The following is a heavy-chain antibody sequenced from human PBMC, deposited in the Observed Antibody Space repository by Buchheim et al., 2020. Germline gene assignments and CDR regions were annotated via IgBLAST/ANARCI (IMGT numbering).Heavy chain of an antibody. CDR2: INPSAGST. V-gene: IGHV1-46*01. Sequence: QVHLVQSGAEVKKPGASVKVSCKASGYTFTSYSMHWVRQAPGQGLEWMGIINPSAGSTDYAPKFQGRVTMTRDTSTNTVYMDLSGLRSEDTAVYYGARDTGWGGLRAGEGPDHWGQGTL. D-gene: IGHD4-17*01. CDR3: ARDTGWGGLRAGEGPDH. CDR1: GYTFTSYS. J-gene: IGHJ5*02.